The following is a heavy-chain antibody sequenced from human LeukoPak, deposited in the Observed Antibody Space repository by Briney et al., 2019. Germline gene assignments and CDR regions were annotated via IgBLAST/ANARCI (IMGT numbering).Heavy chain of an antibody. V-gene: IGHV4-39*07. J-gene: IGHJ2*01. CDR1: GGSISSSTYY. CDR3: ARGPNYWYFDL. Sequence: SETLSLTCTVSGGSISSSTYYWGWIRQPPGKGLEWIGTIHYSGSTYYNPSLNSRVTISLDTSQNQFSLRLSSVTAADTAVYYCARGPNYWYFDLWGRGTLVTVSS. CDR2: IHYSGST.